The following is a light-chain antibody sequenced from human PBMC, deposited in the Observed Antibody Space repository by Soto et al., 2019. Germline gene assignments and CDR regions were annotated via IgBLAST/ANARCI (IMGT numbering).Light chain of an antibody. CDR3: QQYYSSPPYT. Sequence: DIVMTQSPDSLAVSLGERATINCKSAQSVLYSSNNKNYLAWYQPKPGQPPKLRINWACTRESGVPDRFSGSGSGTDFTLTISSLQAEDVAVYYCQQYYSSPPYTFGQGTKLEIK. V-gene: IGKV4-1*01. CDR2: WAC. J-gene: IGKJ2*01. CDR1: QSVLYSSNNKNY.